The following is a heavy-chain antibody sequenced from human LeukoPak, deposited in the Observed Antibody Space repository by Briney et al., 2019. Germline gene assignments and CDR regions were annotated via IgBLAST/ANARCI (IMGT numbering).Heavy chain of an antibody. D-gene: IGHD3-22*01. Sequence: GASVKVSCKASGYTFTSYAMNWVRQAPGQGLEWMGWINTNTGNPTYAQGFTGRFVFSLDTSVSTAYLQISSLKAEDTAVYYCARDLASYYDSSGYSDYWGQGTLVTVSS. V-gene: IGHV7-4-1*02. J-gene: IGHJ4*02. CDR3: ARDLASYYDSSGYSDY. CDR2: INTNTGNP. CDR1: GYTFTSYA.